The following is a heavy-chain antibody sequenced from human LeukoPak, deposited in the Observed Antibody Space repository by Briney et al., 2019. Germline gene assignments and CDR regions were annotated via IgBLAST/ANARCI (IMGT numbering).Heavy chain of an antibody. CDR1: GGSFSGYY. CDR3: ARGRGDSSGYYYGYYFDY. D-gene: IGHD3-22*01. J-gene: IGHJ4*02. CDR2: INHSGSI. V-gene: IGHV4-34*01. Sequence: SETLSLTCAVYGGSFSGYYWSWIRQPPGKGLEWIEEINHSGSINYNPSLKSRVTISVDTSKNQFSLKLSSVTAADTAVYYCARGRGDSSGYYYGYYFDYWGQGTLVTVSS.